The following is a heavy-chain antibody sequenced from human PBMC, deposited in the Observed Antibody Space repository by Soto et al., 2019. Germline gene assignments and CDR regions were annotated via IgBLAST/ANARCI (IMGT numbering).Heavy chain of an antibody. J-gene: IGHJ4*02. CDR3: ARGAIRGYSYGHSDY. V-gene: IGHV3-21*02. D-gene: IGHD5-18*01. Sequence: EVQLVESGGGLVEPGGSLTLSCAASGFSFSSYTMDWVRQAPGKGLQWVSSISITGSYIYYADSVKGRFAISRDNAQNSLYLHMNSLRGEDTAVYYCARGAIRGYSYGHSDYWGQGTLVTGSS. CDR2: ISITGSYI. CDR1: GFSFSSYT.